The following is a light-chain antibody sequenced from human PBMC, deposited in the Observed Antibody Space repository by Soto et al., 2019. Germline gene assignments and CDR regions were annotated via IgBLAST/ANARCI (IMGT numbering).Light chain of an antibody. J-gene: IGLJ1*01. CDR2: MNN. V-gene: IGLV1-47*01. CDR1: SSNIGSNY. CDR3: AAWEDILSGQV. Sequence: QSVLTQPPSASGTPGQKVTISCSGSSSNIGSNYVYWYQQLPGTAPKLLIYMNNQLPSGFPDRFSGSKSGTSACLAISGLRSEDEADYYCAAWEDILSGQVFVTGIKLTAL.